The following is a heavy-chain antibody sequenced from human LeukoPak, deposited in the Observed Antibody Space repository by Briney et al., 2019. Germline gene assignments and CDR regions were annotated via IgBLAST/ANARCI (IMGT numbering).Heavy chain of an antibody. CDR2: IYYSGST. Sequence: SENLSLTCTVSGGSISSSSYYWGWIRQPPGKGLEWIGSIYYSGSTYYNPSLKSRVTISVDTSKNQFSLKLSSVTAADTAVYYCARGGLRWLVTPPFDYWGQGTLVTVSS. CDR3: ARGGLRWLVTPPFDY. J-gene: IGHJ4*02. V-gene: IGHV4-39*01. D-gene: IGHD6-19*01. CDR1: GGSISSSSYY.